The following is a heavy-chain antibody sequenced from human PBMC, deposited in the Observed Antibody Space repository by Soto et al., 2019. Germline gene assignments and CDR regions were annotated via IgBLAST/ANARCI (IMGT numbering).Heavy chain of an antibody. CDR1: GGSISSGDYY. Sequence: QVQLQESGPGLVKPSQTLSLTCTVSGGSISSGDYYWSWIRQHPGKGLEWIGYIYYSGSTYYNPSLKSRVTLSVDTSKNQFSLKLSSVTGADTAVYYCARWWSGSRQGFDPWGQGTLVSVSS. V-gene: IGHV4-31*03. J-gene: IGHJ5*02. CDR2: IYYSGST. CDR3: ARWWSGSRQGFDP. D-gene: IGHD3-3*01.